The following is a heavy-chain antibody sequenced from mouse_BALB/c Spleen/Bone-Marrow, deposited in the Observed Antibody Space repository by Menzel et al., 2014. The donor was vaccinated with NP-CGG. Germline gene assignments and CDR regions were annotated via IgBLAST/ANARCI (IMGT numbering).Heavy chain of an antibody. D-gene: IGHD2-1*01. CDR2: ISSGGGYI. CDR1: GFTFSTYG. J-gene: IGHJ4*01. CDR3: TRQRNSKHYAIFY. Sequence: EVQGVESGGDLAKPGGSLKLSCAACGFTFSTYGMSWVRQTPDKRPEWVATISSGGGYIYYPDSGKGRFTISRDNANNTHYLQMNSLKSEDTAMYNCTRQRNSKHYAIFYWDQGTSATISP. V-gene: IGHV5-6*01.